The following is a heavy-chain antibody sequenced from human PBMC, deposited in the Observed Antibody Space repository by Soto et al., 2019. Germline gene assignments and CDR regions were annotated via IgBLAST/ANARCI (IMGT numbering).Heavy chain of an antibody. J-gene: IGHJ6*02. CDR3: TLSYGDSYYYYYGMDV. V-gene: IGHV5-51*01. Sequence: GESLKISCVGSGCSFSRYTVGWVRQVPGKGLEWMGVIHPGDSDTIYSPSFQGQVTISADKSISTAYLQWSSLKASDTAMYYCTLSYGDSYYYYYGMDVWGQGTTVTVSS. CDR1: GCSFSRYT. CDR2: IHPGDSDT. D-gene: IGHD4-17*01.